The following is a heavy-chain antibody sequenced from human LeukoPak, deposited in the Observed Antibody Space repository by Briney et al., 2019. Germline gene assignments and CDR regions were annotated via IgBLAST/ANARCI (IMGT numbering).Heavy chain of an antibody. J-gene: IGHJ6*03. CDR1: GDSFSSYA. D-gene: IGHD5-18*01. V-gene: IGHV1-69*06. Sequence: GSSVKVSCKASGDSFSSYAITWVRQAPGQGLEWLGRIIPIFGTANYPRKFQGRVTITADILSSTAYIEMTNLTSDDTAVYFCAKQGAARQDYYMDVWGNGTTVSVS. CDR3: AKQGAARQDYYMDV. CDR2: IIPIFGTA.